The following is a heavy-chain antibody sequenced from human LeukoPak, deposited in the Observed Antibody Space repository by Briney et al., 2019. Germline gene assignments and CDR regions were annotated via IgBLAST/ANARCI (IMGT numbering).Heavy chain of an antibody. Sequence: SETLSLTCTVSGGSISSSSYYWGWIRQPPGKGLEWIGSIYYSGSTYYNPSLKSRVTISVDTSENHFSLKLSSVTAADTAVYYCAKDGGVASAPTGKYYYYMDVWGKGTTVTVSS. CDR1: GGSISSSSYY. J-gene: IGHJ6*03. CDR3: AKDGGVASAPTGKYYYYMDV. CDR2: IYYSGST. D-gene: IGHD3-16*01. V-gene: IGHV4-39*02.